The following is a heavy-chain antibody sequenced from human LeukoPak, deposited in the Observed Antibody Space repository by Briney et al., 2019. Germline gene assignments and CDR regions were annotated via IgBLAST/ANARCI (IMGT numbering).Heavy chain of an antibody. Sequence: PSETLSLTCTVSGGSISSSSYYWGWIRQPPGKGLEWIGSIYYSGSTYYNPSLKSRVTISVDTSKTQFSLKLSSVTAADTAVYYCAKHDSGRLSTVVYWGQGTLVTVSS. J-gene: IGHJ4*02. CDR2: IYYSGST. CDR3: AKHDSGRLSTVVY. CDR1: GGSISSSSYY. V-gene: IGHV4-39*01. D-gene: IGHD3-10*01.